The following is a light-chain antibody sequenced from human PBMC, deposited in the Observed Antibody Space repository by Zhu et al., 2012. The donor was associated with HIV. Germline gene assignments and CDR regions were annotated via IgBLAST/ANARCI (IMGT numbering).Light chain of an antibody. CDR1: QNITFH. CDR3: QQYNNWPLS. J-gene: IGKJ4*01. V-gene: IGKV3-15*01. Sequence: EIVMTQSPVTLSVPPGERATLSCGASQNITFHLAWYQQKPGQAPRLLIYGASTRATGIPARFSGSGSGTEFTLTISSLQSEDFAVYYCQQYNNWPLSFGGGTKVEIK. CDR2: GAS.